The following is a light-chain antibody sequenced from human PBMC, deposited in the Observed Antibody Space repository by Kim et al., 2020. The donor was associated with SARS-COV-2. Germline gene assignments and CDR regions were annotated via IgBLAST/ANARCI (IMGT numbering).Light chain of an antibody. V-gene: IGLV1-47*01. Sequence: ELTQPPSASGTPGQRVTISCSGSSSNIGSNYVYWYQQLPGTAPKLLIYRNNQRPSGVPDRFSGSKSGTSASLAISGLRSEDEADYYCAAWDDSLSGQVFGGGTQLTVL. J-gene: IGLJ2*01. CDR3: AAWDDSLSGQV. CDR1: SSNIGSNY. CDR2: RNN.